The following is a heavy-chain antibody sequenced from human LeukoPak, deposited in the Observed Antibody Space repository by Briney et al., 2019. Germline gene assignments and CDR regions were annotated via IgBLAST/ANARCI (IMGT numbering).Heavy chain of an antibody. CDR2: ISGTGGAT. V-gene: IGHV3-23*01. Sequence: QPGGSLRLSCVASGFSFGNYAMSWVRHAPGKGLQWVSQISGTGGATWYAGFARDRFTISRDNSKKTLYLQMSGLRVEDTAMYYCVKDPRDTYGTNWFVSWGQGTLLIVSS. CDR3: VKDPRDTYGTNWFVS. D-gene: IGHD2-21*01. CDR1: GFSFGNYA. J-gene: IGHJ5*01.